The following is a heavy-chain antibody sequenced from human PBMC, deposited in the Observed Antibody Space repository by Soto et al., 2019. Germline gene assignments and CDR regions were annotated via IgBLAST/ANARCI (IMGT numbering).Heavy chain of an antibody. J-gene: IGHJ5*02. CDR2: ISGSGFKK. CDR1: GFIFENFG. Sequence: GGSLRLSCAASGFIFENFGMTWVRQAPGKGLEWISSISGSGFKKYYADSVKGRFTISRDNSKSTVYLELNNLSAEDTAVYHCAKNQGVELVPLATVDWFDPWGQGSVVTVSS. V-gene: IGHV3-23*01. CDR3: AKNQGVELVPLATVDWFDP. D-gene: IGHD1-26*01.